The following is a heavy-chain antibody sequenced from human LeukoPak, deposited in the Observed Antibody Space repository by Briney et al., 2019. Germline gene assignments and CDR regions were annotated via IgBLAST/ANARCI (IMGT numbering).Heavy chain of an antibody. J-gene: IGHJ4*02. CDR1: GFTFSSYW. CDR3: AGGSGWLIDY. V-gene: IGHV3-7*04. CDR2: IKKDGSEE. D-gene: IGHD6-19*01. Sequence: GGSLRLSCAASGFTFSSYWMNWVRQAPGKGLEWVANIKKDGSEENYVDSVKGRFTISRDNAKNTLYLQMNNLRAEDTAVYYCAGGSGWLIDYWGQGTLVTVSS.